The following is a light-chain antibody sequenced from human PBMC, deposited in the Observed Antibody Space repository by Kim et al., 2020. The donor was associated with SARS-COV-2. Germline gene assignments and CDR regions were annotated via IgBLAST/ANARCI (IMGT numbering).Light chain of an antibody. V-gene: IGLV1-44*01. Sequence: PGQMVTISCSGSSSNIGSNIVNWYQQFSGTAPKLLIYSNNQRPSGVPDRFSGSKSDTSASLAISGLQSEDEAGYYCAAWDDSLAWVFGGGTQLTVL. J-gene: IGLJ3*02. CDR2: SNN. CDR3: AAWDDSLAWV. CDR1: SSNIGSNI.